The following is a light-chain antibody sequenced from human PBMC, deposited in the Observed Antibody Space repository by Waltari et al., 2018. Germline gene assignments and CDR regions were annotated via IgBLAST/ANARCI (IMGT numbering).Light chain of an antibody. CDR1: GSNIGAVYD. Sequence: QSVLTQPPSVSGAPGQRVTISCTGSGSNIGAVYDVHWYQQLPRAAPKLLIYGSTSRPLGVPARFFGSTSGTSASLAITGLQAEDEADYYCQSYDTSLSVVFGGGTKLTVL. J-gene: IGLJ3*02. V-gene: IGLV1-40*01. CDR3: QSYDTSLSVV. CDR2: GST.